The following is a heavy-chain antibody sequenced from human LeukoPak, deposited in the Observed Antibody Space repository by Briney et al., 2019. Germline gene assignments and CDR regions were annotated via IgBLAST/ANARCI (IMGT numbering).Heavy chain of an antibody. Sequence: GGSLRLSCAASGFTFSSYAMHWVRQAPGKGLEWVAVISYDGSNKYYADSVKGRFTISRDNSKNTLYLQMNSLRAEDTAVYYCARDQVGDILTGTYYFDYWGQGTLLTVSS. D-gene: IGHD3-9*01. J-gene: IGHJ4*02. CDR3: ARDQVGDILTGTYYFDY. CDR1: GFTFSSYA. V-gene: IGHV3-30-3*01. CDR2: ISYDGSNK.